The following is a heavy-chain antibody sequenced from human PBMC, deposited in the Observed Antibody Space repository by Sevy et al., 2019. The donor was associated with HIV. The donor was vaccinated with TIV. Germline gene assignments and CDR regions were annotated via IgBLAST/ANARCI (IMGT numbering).Heavy chain of an antibody. CDR3: AIHLSGSGGFDP. V-gene: IGHV3-23*01. CDR2: ISGNGATT. CDR1: GFAFSSFA. J-gene: IGHJ5*02. Sequence: GGYLRLSCAASGFAFSSFAMSWVRQGPGKGLDWVSSISGNGATTYYADSVKGRFTISRDNFKDTLFLQMNSLRAEDTAVYYCAIHLSGSGGFDPWGQGTLVTVSS. D-gene: IGHD3-10*01.